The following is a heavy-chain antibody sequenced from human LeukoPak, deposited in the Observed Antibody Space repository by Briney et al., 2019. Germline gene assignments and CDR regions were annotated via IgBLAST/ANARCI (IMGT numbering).Heavy chain of an antibody. V-gene: IGHV1-2*02. Sequence: GASVKVSCKASGYTFTGYYMHWVRQAPGQGLEWMGWINPNSGGTNYAQKFQGRVTMTRDTSISTAYMELSRLRSDDTAVYYCAREGVESHVLRYFDSRGYFDYWGQGTLVTVSS. CDR1: GYTFTGYY. CDR3: AREGVESHVLRYFDSRGYFDY. CDR2: INPNSGGT. D-gene: IGHD3-9*01. J-gene: IGHJ4*02.